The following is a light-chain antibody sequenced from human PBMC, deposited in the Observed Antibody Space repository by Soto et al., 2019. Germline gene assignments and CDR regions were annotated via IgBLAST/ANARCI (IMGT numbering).Light chain of an antibody. Sequence: QSALTQPPSASGSPGQAVTISCTGTSRDIGGYDFVSWYQVRPGEAPQLIIYNVNGRPSGVPRRFSGSKSGNTASLTVSGLQAVDEADYYCSSYTTTGTQVFGTGTKVTVL. V-gene: IGLV2-8*01. CDR2: NVN. CDR1: SRDIGGYDF. J-gene: IGLJ1*01. CDR3: SSYTTTGTQV.